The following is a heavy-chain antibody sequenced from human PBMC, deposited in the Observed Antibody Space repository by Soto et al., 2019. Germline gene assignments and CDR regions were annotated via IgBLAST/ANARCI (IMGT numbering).Heavy chain of an antibody. CDR3: TRDTGAKREVGAIFPYYFDY. D-gene: IGHD1-26*01. CDR2: IRSKAYGGTT. CDR1: GFTFGDYA. V-gene: IGHV3-49*05. J-gene: IGHJ4*02. Sequence: EVQLVESGGGLVKPGRSLRLSCTASGFTFGDYAMSWFRQAPGKGLEWVGFIRSKAYGGTTEYAASVKGRFTISRDDSKSIAYLQMNSLKTEDTAVYYCTRDTGAKREVGAIFPYYFDYWGQGTLVTVSS.